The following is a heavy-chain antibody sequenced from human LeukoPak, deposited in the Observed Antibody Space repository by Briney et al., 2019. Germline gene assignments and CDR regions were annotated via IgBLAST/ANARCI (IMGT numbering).Heavy chain of an antibody. CDR1: GYTLTELS. Sequence: ASVKVSCTVFGYTLTELSMHWVRQAPGKGLEWMGGFDPEDGETIYAQKFQGRVTMTDDTSTDTAYMELSSLRSEDTAVYYCAAVQGVGFSANVFDIWGQGTMVTVSS. V-gene: IGHV1-24*01. CDR3: AAVQGVGFSANVFDI. J-gene: IGHJ3*02. CDR2: FDPEDGET. D-gene: IGHD1-26*01.